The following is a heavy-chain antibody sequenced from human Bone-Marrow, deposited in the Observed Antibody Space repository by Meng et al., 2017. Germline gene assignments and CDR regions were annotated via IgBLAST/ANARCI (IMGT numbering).Heavy chain of an antibody. Sequence: ASVKVSCKVSGYTLTELSMHWVRQAPGKGLEWMGGFDPEDGETIYAQKFQGRVTMTEDTSTDTAYMELSSLRSEDTAVYYCARDRGYSENGGYVSGDAFDIWGQGTMVTVSS. CDR3: ARDRGYSENGGYVSGDAFDI. CDR1: GYTLTELS. D-gene: IGHD3-22*01. CDR2: FDPEDGET. J-gene: IGHJ3*02. V-gene: IGHV1-24*01.